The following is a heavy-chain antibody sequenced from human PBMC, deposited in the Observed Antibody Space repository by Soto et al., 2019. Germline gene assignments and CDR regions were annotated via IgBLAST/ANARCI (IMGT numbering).Heavy chain of an antibody. D-gene: IGHD4-17*01. CDR2: IYYSGST. CDR3: ARRYGGNFDY. CDR1: GGSISSYY. V-gene: IGHV4-59*01. J-gene: IGHJ4*02. Sequence: QVQLQESGPGLVKPSETLSLTCSVSGGSISSYYWSWIRQPPGKGLEWIVYIYYSGSTNYNPSLNSRVTISVDTSKNQFSLKLSSVTAADTAVYYCARRYGGNFDYWGQGTLVTVSS.